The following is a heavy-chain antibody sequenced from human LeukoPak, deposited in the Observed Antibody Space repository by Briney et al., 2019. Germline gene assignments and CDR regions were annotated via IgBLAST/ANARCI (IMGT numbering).Heavy chain of an antibody. J-gene: IGHJ1*01. Sequence: VASVGVSCKASGGTFSSCAISWVRQAPGQALEWMGRIIPILGIANYAQKFQGRVTITADKSTSTAYMELSSLRSEDTAVYYCARGFGGNAEYFQHWGQGTLATVSS. CDR2: IIPILGIA. CDR3: ARGFGGNAEYFQH. V-gene: IGHV1-69*04. CDR1: GGTFSSCA. D-gene: IGHD4-23*01.